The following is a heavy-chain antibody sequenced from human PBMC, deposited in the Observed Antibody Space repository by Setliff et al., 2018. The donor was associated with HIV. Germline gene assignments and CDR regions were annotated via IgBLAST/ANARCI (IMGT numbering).Heavy chain of an antibody. Sequence: SETLSLTCSVSGGSISSYYWSWIRQPPGKGLEWIGYIYYSGSTNYNPSLKSRVTISVDTSKNQFSLKLSSVTAADTAVYYCARDRMITFGGVIVRGWFDPWGQGTLVTVSS. CDR2: IYYSGST. CDR1: GGSISSYY. CDR3: ARDRMITFGGVIVRGWFDP. D-gene: IGHD3-16*02. V-gene: IGHV4-59*01. J-gene: IGHJ5*02.